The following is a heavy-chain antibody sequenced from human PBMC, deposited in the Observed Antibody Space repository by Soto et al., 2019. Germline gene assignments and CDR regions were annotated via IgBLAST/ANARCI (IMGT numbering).Heavy chain of an antibody. D-gene: IGHD6-19*01. Sequence: EVQLVESGGGLVQPGRSLRLSCAASGFTFDDYAMHWVRQAPGKGLEWVSGISWNIGSIGYADSVKGRFTISRDNAKNSLYMQMHSLRAEATALYYCAKDAHGIAVAGYFDYWGQGNLVTVAA. V-gene: IGHV3-9*01. CDR2: ISWNIGSI. CDR3: AKDAHGIAVAGYFDY. CDR1: GFTFDDYA. J-gene: IGHJ4*02.